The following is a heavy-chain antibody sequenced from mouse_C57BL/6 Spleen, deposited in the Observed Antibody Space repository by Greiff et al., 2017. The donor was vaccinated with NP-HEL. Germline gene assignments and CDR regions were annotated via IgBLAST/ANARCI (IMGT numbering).Heavy chain of an antibody. Sequence: VQLQQPGAELVMPGASVKLSCKASGYTFTSYWMHWVKQRPGQGLEWIGELDPSDSYTNYNQKFKGKSTLTVDKSSSTAYMQLSSLTSEDSAVYDCARSIYYYGRWYFDVWGTGTTVTVSS. V-gene: IGHV1-69*01. J-gene: IGHJ1*03. CDR1: GYTFTSYW. CDR3: ARSIYYYGRWYFDV. D-gene: IGHD1-1*01. CDR2: LDPSDSYT.